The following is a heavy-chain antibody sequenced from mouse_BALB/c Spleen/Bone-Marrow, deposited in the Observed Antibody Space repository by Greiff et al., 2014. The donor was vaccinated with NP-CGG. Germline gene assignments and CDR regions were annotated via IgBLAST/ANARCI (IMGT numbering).Heavy chain of an antibody. Sequence: VQLQQSGAELVKPGASVKLSCTASGFNIKDTYMHWVEQRPEQGLEWIGRIDPANGNTKYDPKFQGKATITADTSSNTAYLQLSSMTSEDATVYYYARYYWGYCFDYWGQGTTLTVSS. J-gene: IGHJ2*01. CDR3: ARYYWGYCFDY. D-gene: IGHD1-1*01. CDR1: GFNIKDTY. CDR2: IDPANGNT. V-gene: IGHV14-3*02.